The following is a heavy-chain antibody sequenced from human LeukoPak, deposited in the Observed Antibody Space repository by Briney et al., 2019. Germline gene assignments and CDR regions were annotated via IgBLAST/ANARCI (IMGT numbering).Heavy chain of an antibody. CDR2: IGGSGGTT. J-gene: IGHJ4*02. CDR3: AKELHQLELGCYFDY. V-gene: IGHV3-23*01. Sequence: GGSLRLSCAASGFTFSSYAMSWVRQAPGKGLEWVSAIGGSGGTTYYADSVKGRFTISRDNSKNTLYLQMNSLRAEDTAVYYCAKELHQLELGCYFDYWGQGTLVTVSS. CDR1: GFTFSSYA. D-gene: IGHD6-13*01.